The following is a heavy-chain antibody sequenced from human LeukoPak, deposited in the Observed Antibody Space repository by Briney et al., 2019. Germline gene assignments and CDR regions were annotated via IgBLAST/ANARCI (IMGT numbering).Heavy chain of an antibody. CDR3: AGVVATIYWFDP. V-gene: IGHV4-31*03. CDR1: GGSISSGGYY. CDR2: IHYTGAT. J-gene: IGHJ5*02. Sequence: TLSLTCTVSGGSISSGGYYWSWIRQHPGKGLEWIGYIHYTGATYYNPSLESRVTISVDTSKNQFSLKLSSVTAAGTAVYYCAGVVATIYWFDPWGQGTLVTVSS. D-gene: IGHD5-12*01.